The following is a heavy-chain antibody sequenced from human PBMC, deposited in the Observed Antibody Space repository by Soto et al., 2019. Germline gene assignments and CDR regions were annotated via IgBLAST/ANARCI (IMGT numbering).Heavy chain of an antibody. Sequence: SETLSLTCTVSGGSIYSGDYYWSWIRQPPGMGLEWVGYIYYSGNTYYNPSLKSRVTISVATSMNHFSLKLSSVTAADTAVYYCARGVVVPAAIDYWGQGTLVTVSS. CDR3: ARGVVVPAAIDY. CDR1: GGSIYSGDYY. J-gene: IGHJ4*02. CDR2: IYYSGNT. V-gene: IGHV4-30-4*01. D-gene: IGHD2-2*01.